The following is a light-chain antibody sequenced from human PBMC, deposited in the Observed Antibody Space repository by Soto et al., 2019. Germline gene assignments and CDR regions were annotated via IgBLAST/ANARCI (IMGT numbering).Light chain of an antibody. CDR3: GTWDSSLSAVV. CDR1: SSNIGNNF. Sequence: QSVLTQPPSVSAAPGQKVTISCSGTSSNIGNNFVSWYQQVPGTAPKLLIYDNDDRPSGIPDRFSGSKSGTSATLGITGLQTGDEADYYCGTWDSSLSAVVFGGGTKLTVL. V-gene: IGLV1-51*01. CDR2: DND. J-gene: IGLJ2*01.